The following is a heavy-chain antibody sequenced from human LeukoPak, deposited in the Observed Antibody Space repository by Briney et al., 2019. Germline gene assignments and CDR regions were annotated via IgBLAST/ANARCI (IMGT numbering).Heavy chain of an antibody. Sequence: SGGSLRLSCAASGFTFSSYEMNWVRQAPGKGLEWVSYISSSGSTIYYADSVKGRFTISRDNAKNSLYLQMDSLRAEDTAVYYCARATPSRTYYYDSSGYYPGAFDIWGQGTMVTVSS. D-gene: IGHD3-22*01. CDR2: ISSSGSTI. CDR3: ARATPSRTYYYDSSGYYPGAFDI. CDR1: GFTFSSYE. V-gene: IGHV3-48*03. J-gene: IGHJ3*02.